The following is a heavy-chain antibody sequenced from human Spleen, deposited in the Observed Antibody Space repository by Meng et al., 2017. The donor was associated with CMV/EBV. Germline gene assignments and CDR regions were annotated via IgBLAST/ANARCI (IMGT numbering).Heavy chain of an antibody. CDR3: ARAGYYYYYGMDV. V-gene: IGHV4-61*08. Sequence: SETLSLTCTVSGGSISSGDYYWSWIRQPPGKGLEWIGYIYYSGSTNYNPSLKSRVTISVDTSKNQFSLKLSSVTAADTAVYYCARAGYYYYYGMDVWGQGTTVTVSS. J-gene: IGHJ6*02. CDR1: GGSISSGDYY. CDR2: IYYSGST.